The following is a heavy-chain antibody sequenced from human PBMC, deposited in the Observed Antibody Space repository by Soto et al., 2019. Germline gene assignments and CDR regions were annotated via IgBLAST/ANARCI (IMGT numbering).Heavy chain of an antibody. Sequence: GESLKISCKGSGCSFTSYWISWVRQMPGKGLEWMGRIDPSDSYTNYSPSFQGHVTISADKSISTAYLQWSSLKASDTAMYYCARRKNYDISGYYSTRGAFDIWGQGTMVTVSS. J-gene: IGHJ3*02. D-gene: IGHD3-22*01. CDR1: GCSFTSYW. CDR3: ARRKNYDISGYYSTRGAFDI. CDR2: IDPSDSYT. V-gene: IGHV5-10-1*01.